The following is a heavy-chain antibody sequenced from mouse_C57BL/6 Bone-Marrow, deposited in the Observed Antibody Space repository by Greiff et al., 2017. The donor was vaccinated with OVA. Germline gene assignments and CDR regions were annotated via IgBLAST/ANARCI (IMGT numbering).Heavy chain of an antibody. CDR3: ARLRFAY. CDR2: ISSGGSYT. J-gene: IGHJ3*01. Sequence: EVQVVESGGDLVKPGGSLKLSCAASGFTFSSYGMSWVRQTPDKRLEWVATISSGGSYTYYPDSVKGRFTISRDNAKNTLYLQMSSLKSEDTAMYYCARLRFAYWGQGTLVTVSA. CDR1: GFTFSSYG. V-gene: IGHV5-6*01.